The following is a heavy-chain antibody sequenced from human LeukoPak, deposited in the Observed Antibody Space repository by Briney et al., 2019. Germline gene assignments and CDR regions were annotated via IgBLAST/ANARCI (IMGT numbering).Heavy chain of an antibody. J-gene: IGHJ4*02. D-gene: IGHD6-19*01. V-gene: IGHV3-66*02. CDR3: ARDRGGRKRYSSGWYPPDY. Sequence: GGSLRLSCAASGFTVSSNYMSWVRQAPGKGLEWVSVIYNGGSTYYADSVKGRFTISRDNSKNTLYLQMNSLRAEDTAVYYCARDRGGRKRYSSGWYPPDYWGQGTLVTVSS. CDR2: IYNGGST. CDR1: GFTVSSNY.